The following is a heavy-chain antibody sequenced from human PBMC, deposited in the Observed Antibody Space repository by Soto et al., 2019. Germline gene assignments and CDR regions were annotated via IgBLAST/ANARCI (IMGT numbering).Heavy chain of an antibody. J-gene: IGHJ4*02. V-gene: IGHV3-48*01. CDR3: ARDKYYDILTGLYFDY. CDR2: ISSSSSTI. CDR1: GFTFSSYS. D-gene: IGHD3-9*01. Sequence: AGGSLRLSCAASGFTFSSYSMNWVRQAPGKGLEWVSYISSSSSTIYYADSVKGRFTISRDNAKNSLYLQMNSLRAEDTAVYYCARDKYYDILTGLYFDYWGQGTLVTVSS.